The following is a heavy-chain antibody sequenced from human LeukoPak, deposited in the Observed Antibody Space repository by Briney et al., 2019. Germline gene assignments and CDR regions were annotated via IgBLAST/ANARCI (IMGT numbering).Heavy chain of an antibody. CDR3: ATYRQVLLPFES. CDR1: GGSISSSSYY. V-gene: IGHV3-23*01. Sequence: ETLSLTCTVSGGSISSSSYYWGWIRQPPGKGLEWVSSIFPSGGEIHYADSVRGRFTISRDNSKSTLSLQMNSLRAEDTAIYYCATYRQVLLPFESWGQGTLVTVSS. D-gene: IGHD2-8*02. J-gene: IGHJ4*02. CDR2: IFPSGGEI.